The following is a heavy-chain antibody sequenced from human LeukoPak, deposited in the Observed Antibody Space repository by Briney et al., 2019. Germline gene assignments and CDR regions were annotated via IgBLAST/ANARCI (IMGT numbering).Heavy chain of an antibody. J-gene: IGHJ4*02. CDR1: GGSISGYY. D-gene: IGHD2-21*02. CDR3: ASGGDMRYFDY. Sequence: SETLSLTCTVSGGSISGYYWSWIRQPPGKGLEWIGYVYYRGSTNYNPSLKSRVTISVDTSKNRFSLKLSSVTAADTAVYYCASGGDMRYFDYWGQGTLVTVSS. CDR2: VYYRGST. V-gene: IGHV4-59*01.